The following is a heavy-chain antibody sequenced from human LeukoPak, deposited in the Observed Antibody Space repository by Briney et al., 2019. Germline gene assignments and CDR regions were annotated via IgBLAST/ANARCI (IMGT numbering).Heavy chain of an antibody. CDR3: VKDRVPDGYYSVDH. V-gene: IGHV3-23*01. CDR2: ITGNAGAI. Sequence: GGPLSLSCAASGFNFNTYAMNWVRQPPGKGREWVSLITGNAGAIHYADSVKGRFTISRDNSKSTLYLQMNSLRAEDTAVYYCVKDRVPDGYYSVDHWGQGTLVAVSS. D-gene: IGHD2-2*03. CDR1: GFNFNTYA. J-gene: IGHJ4*02.